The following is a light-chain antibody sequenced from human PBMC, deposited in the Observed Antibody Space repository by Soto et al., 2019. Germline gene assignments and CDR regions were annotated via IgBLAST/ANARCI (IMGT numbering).Light chain of an antibody. CDR3: QQGHSLPWT. J-gene: IGKJ1*01. Sequence: DIQMTQSPSSQSASVGDRVTITCRASQSIGTYLNWYQQTPGKAPNLLIYAASTLESGIPSRFSGRGSGTEFTLTISSLQPEDFATYHCQQGHSLPWTFGQGTKVEIK. CDR2: AAS. CDR1: QSIGTY. V-gene: IGKV1-39*01.